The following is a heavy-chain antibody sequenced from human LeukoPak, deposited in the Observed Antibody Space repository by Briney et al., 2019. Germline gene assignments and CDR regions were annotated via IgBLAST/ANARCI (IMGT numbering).Heavy chain of an antibody. D-gene: IGHD4-17*01. J-gene: IGHJ3*02. CDR1: GGSISSSSYY. CDR3: ARATVTTYGAFDI. CDR2: IYYSGST. V-gene: IGHV4-39*01. Sequence: PSETLSLTCTVSGGSISSSSYYWGWIRQPPGKGLEWIGSIYYSGSTYYNPSLKSRVTISVDTSKNQFSLKLSSVTAADTAVYYCARATVTTYGAFDIWGQGTMVTVSS.